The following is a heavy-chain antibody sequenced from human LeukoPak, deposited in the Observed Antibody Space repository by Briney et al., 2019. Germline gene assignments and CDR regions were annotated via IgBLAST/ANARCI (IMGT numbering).Heavy chain of an antibody. CDR3: ARHTSSNPPKGFDY. Sequence: GSLRLSCAASGFTFSSYAMSWVRQPPGKGLEWIGEINHSGSTSYNPSLKSRVTISVDTSKNQFSLKLSSVTAADTAVYYCARHTSSNPPKGFDYWGQGTLVTVSS. CDR2: INHSGST. J-gene: IGHJ4*02. V-gene: IGHV4-34*01. D-gene: IGHD6-13*01. CDR1: GFTFSSYA.